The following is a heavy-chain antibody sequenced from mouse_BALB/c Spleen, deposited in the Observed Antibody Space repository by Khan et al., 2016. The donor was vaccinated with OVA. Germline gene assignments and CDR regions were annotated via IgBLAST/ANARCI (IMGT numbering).Heavy chain of an antibody. D-gene: IGHD2-9*01. CDR2: IWGAGST. Sequence: QVQLKESGPGLVAPSQSLSITCTVSGFSLNGYGVNWVRQPPGKGLEWLGMIWGAGSTDYNSVLKSRLSLSKDKAKSQVVLKRNGLQTDDTAMYDWARAYYGNDREAMDYGGQGTSVTVSA. CDR3: ARAYYGNDREAMDY. J-gene: IGHJ4*01. CDR1: GFSLNGYG. V-gene: IGHV2-6-7*01.